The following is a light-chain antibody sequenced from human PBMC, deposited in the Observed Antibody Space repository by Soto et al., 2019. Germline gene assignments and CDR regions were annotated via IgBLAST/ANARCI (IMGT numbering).Light chain of an antibody. CDR3: LQDYIYPYT. J-gene: IGKJ2*01. Sequence: AIQMTQSPSSLSVSVGDRVTITCRASQDIRNDLGWYKQKPGKAPKLLIYGTSNLQSGVPSRFSGSGSGTDFTLTISSLQPEDSAIYYCLQDYIYPYTFGQGTKLEIK. CDR1: QDIRND. V-gene: IGKV1-6*01. CDR2: GTS.